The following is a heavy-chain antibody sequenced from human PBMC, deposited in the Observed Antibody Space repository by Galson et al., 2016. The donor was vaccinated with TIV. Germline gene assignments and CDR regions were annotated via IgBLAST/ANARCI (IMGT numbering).Heavy chain of an antibody. J-gene: IGHJ4*02. CDR3: ARDGSWSGDPIYGGTRPDF. D-gene: IGHD3-10*01. Sequence: LRLSCATSGFTFSNYGMYWVRQAPGKGLEWVALIWYDGNAKFYADSVKGRFTISRDTSSDTLYLQMNSLSAEDTALYYCARDGSWSGDPIYGGTRPDFWGRGTLVTVSS. CDR2: IWYDGNAK. CDR1: GFTFSNYG. V-gene: IGHV3-33*07.